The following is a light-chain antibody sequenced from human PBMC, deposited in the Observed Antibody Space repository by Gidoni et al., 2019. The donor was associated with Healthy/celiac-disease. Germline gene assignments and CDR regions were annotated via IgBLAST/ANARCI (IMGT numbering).Light chain of an antibody. CDR3: QQRSNWPPLT. J-gene: IGKJ4*01. V-gene: IGKV3-11*01. CDR2: YAS. Sequence: EIVLTQSPATLSLSPGERATLPCRASQSVSSYLAWYQQRPGQAPRLLIYYASNRATGIPARFNGSESGTDFTLTISSLEPEDFAVYYCQQRSNWPPLTFGGETKVEIK. CDR1: QSVSSY.